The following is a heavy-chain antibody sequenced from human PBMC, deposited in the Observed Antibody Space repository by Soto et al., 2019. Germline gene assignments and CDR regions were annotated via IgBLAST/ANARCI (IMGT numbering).Heavy chain of an antibody. Sequence: QVQLVQSGVEVKKPGASVKVSCKASGYRFSSYGISWVRQAPGQGLEWVGWISAYNGKTNSAQKVQGRLTMTTDTSTGTAYMEMWSLRSDDSAVYYCARVYCPSTSCTPDRSFDYWGQGTLVTVSS. CDR3: ARVYCPSTSCTPDRSFDY. CDR1: GYRFSSYG. V-gene: IGHV1-18*01. CDR2: ISAYNGKT. J-gene: IGHJ4*02. D-gene: IGHD2-2*01.